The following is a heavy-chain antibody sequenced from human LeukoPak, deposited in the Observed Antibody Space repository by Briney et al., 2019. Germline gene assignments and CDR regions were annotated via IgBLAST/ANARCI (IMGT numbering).Heavy chain of an antibody. Sequence: SSETLSLTCTVSGGSISSSSYYWGWIRQPPGKGLEWIGSIYYSGSTCYNPSLKSRVTISVDTSKNQFSLKLSSVTAADTAVYYCARHSVEMATMGWGQGTLVTVSS. V-gene: IGHV4-39*01. J-gene: IGHJ4*02. CDR1: GGSISSSSYY. CDR2: IYYSGST. D-gene: IGHD5-24*01. CDR3: ARHSVEMATMG.